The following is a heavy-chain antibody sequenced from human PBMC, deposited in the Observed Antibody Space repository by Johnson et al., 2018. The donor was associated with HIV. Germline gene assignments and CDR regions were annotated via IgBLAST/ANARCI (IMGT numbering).Heavy chain of an antibody. CDR3: ATGLGFHYATDTFAI. CDR1: GFTFSSYA. CDR2: ISYDGGEK. J-gene: IGHJ3*02. Sequence: QVQLVESGGGVVQPGRSLRLSCAASGFTFSSYAMHWVRQAPGKGLEWVALISYDGGEKYYADSVKGRFTISRDHHKNTLYLQMHSLGVADTAVYFCATGLGFHYATDTFAIWGQWTMVTVSS. V-gene: IGHV3-30*04. D-gene: IGHD2-8*01.